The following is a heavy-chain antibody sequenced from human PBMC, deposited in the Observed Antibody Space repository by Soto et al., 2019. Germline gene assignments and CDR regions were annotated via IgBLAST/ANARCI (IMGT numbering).Heavy chain of an antibody. CDR3: ARAARNWGFDF. Sequence: SETLSLTCAVSGGSISSSNWWSWVRQPPGKGLEWIGEIYHSGSTNYNPSLKSRVTMTRSTSISTAYMELSSLTSDDTAVYYCARAARNWGFDFWGQGTLVTVSS. D-gene: IGHD7-27*01. CDR1: GGSISSSNW. V-gene: IGHV4-4*02. CDR2: IYHSGST. J-gene: IGHJ4*02.